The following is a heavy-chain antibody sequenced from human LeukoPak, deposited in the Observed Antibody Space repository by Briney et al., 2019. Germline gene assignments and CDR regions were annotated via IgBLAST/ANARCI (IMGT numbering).Heavy chain of an antibody. CDR1: GFTFSSYW. D-gene: IGHD6-13*01. Sequence: PGGSLRLSCAASGFTFSSYWMSWVRQAPGKGLEWVANIKQDGSEKHYVDSVKGRFTISRDNAKNSLFLQMNSLRAEDTAVYYCARDSYPGYSNIWGQGTLVTVSS. V-gene: IGHV3-7*03. J-gene: IGHJ4*02. CDR2: IKQDGSEK. CDR3: ARDSYPGYSNI.